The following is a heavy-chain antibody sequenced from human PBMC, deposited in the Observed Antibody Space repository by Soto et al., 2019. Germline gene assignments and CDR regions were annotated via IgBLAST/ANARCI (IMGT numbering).Heavy chain of an antibody. Sequence: GGSLRLSCAASGFTGSSNYISLVRHAPGKGLDLGSVIYSGGSTYYADSVKGRFTISRDNSKNTLYLQLNSLRSEDTAVYYCARDYYDSSGSFDYWGQGTLVTVSS. CDR1: GFTGSSNY. V-gene: IGHV3-53*05. J-gene: IGHJ4*02. CDR2: IYSGGST. CDR3: ARDYYDSSGSFDY. D-gene: IGHD3-22*01.